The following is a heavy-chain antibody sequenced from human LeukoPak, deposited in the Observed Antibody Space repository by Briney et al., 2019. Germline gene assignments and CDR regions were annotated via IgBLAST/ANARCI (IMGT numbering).Heavy chain of an antibody. D-gene: IGHD2-15*01. J-gene: IGHJ6*03. CDR2: VSSSSSLI. V-gene: IGHV3-48*01. CDR3: AREDGYCSGGSCYTWYYMDV. CDR1: GFTLNMYS. Sequence: PGGSLRLSCAASGFTLNMYSMNWVRQAPGEGVEWVSYVSSSSSLIYYSDSVRGRFTISRDSATNSLSLQMNSLRVEDTAVYYCAREDGYCSGGSCYTWYYMDVWGKGTTVTVSS.